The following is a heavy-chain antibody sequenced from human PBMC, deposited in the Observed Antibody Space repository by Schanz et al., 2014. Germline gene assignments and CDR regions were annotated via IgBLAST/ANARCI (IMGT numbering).Heavy chain of an antibody. CDR1: GDTFSKYN. CDR2: IMPLRGIG. D-gene: IGHD6-19*01. J-gene: IGHJ6*02. V-gene: IGHV1-69*02. CDR3: TRLPRADPNGFDV. Sequence: QVQLVQSEAEVKKPGSSVTVSCQAFGDTFSKYNIMWVRQVPGQGLEWLGRIMPLRGIGNNAWKFQDRLTITADKSMNITYMELSSLGTEDTAVYYCTRLPRADPNGFDVWGQGTTVTVS.